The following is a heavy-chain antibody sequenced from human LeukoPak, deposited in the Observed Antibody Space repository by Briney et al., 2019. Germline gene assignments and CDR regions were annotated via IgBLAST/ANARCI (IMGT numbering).Heavy chain of an antibody. J-gene: IGHJ3*02. V-gene: IGHV5-51*01. D-gene: IGHD3-22*01. Sequence: GESLKISCTASGYSFSKYWIGWVRQTPGKGLEWMGFIYSDESLIRYSPSFEGQVTISADNSISTAYLQWSSLKASDTAMYYCARRRYYDSSGYYGPYDAFDIWGQGTMVTVSS. CDR2: IYSDESLI. CDR1: GYSFSKYW. CDR3: ARRRYYDSSGYYGPYDAFDI.